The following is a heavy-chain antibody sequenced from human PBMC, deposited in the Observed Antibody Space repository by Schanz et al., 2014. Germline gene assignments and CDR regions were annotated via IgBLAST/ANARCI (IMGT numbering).Heavy chain of an antibody. CDR2: IKQDGSEK. J-gene: IGHJ4*02. CDR3: ARDNYYGSGSCAY. V-gene: IGHV3-7*04. D-gene: IGHD3-10*01. CDR1: GFTFSKYW. Sequence: EVRLVESGGGLVQPGGSLRLSCGGSGFTFSKYWMSWVRQAPGKGLKWVANIKQDGSEKYYVDAVKGRFTISRDNAKNSMYLHMKSLRGEDTAVYYCARDNYYGSGSCAYWGQGTLVTVSS.